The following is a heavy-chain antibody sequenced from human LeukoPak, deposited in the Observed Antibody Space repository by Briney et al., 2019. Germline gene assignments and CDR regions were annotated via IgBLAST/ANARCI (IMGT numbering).Heavy chain of an antibody. Sequence: TSETLSLTCAVYGGSFSGYYWSWIRQPPGKGLEWIGEINHSGSTNYNPSLKSRVTISVDTSKNQFSLKLSSVTAADTAVYYCASLGSGSYFSFKYFQHWGQGTLVTVSS. CDR3: ASLGSGSYFSFKYFQH. D-gene: IGHD1-26*01. CDR1: GGSFSGYY. CDR2: INHSGST. J-gene: IGHJ1*01. V-gene: IGHV4-34*01.